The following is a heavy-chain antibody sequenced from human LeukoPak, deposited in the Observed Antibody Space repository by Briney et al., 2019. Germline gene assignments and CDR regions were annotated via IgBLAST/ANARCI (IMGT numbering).Heavy chain of an antibody. V-gene: IGHV3-23*01. CDR2: ISVSVGST. CDR3: AKDGAYYDFWSGYPTHYYYYYMDV. J-gene: IGHJ6*03. CDR1: GFTFSSYA. D-gene: IGHD3-3*01. Sequence: PGGSLRLSCAASGFTFSSYAMSSVRQAPGKRLEWVSAISVSVGSTYYADSVKGRFTISRDNSKNTLYLQMNSLRAEDTAVYYCAKDGAYYDFWSGYPTHYYYYYMDVWGKGTTVTVSS.